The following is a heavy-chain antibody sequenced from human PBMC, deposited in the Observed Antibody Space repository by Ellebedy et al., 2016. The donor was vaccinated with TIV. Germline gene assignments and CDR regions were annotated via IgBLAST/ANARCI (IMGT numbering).Heavy chain of an antibody. CDR3: ARGRGMGV. J-gene: IGHJ6*02. Sequence: GESLKISCAASGFTFSSYWMTWVRQAPGKGLEWVANINEAGSYQYYVESVKGRFTITRDNAKNSLYLQMNSLRAEETAVYYCARGRGMGVWGQGTTVTVS. V-gene: IGHV3-7*01. CDR2: INEAGSYQ. CDR1: GFTFSSYW.